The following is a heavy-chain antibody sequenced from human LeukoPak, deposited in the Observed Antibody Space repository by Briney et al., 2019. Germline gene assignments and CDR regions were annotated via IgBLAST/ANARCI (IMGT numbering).Heavy chain of an antibody. V-gene: IGHV4-59*01. CDR3: ARHGGSRGSYYFYY. CDR1: GGSISSYY. J-gene: IGHJ4*02. D-gene: IGHD1-26*01. CDR2: IYYSGST. Sequence: SETLSLTCTVSGGSISSYYWNWIRQPPGKGLGWIGYIYYSGSTNYNPSLKSRVTISVDTSKNQFSLKLSSVTAADTAVYYCARHGGSRGSYYFYYWGQGTLVTVSS.